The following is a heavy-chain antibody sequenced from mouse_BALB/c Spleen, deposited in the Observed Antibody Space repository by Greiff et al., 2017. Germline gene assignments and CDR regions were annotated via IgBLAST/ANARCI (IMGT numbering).Heavy chain of an antibody. D-gene: IGHD2-14*01. Sequence: EVHLVESGGGLVKPGGSLKLSCAASGFTFSSYAMSWVRQTPEKRLEWVATISSGGSYTYYPDSVKGRFTISRDNAKNTLYLQMSSLRSEDTAMYYCARHDRYDVGLYYAMDYWGQGTSVTVSS. CDR2: ISSGGSYT. V-gene: IGHV5-9-3*01. CDR1: GFTFSSYA. J-gene: IGHJ4*01. CDR3: ARHDRYDVGLYYAMDY.